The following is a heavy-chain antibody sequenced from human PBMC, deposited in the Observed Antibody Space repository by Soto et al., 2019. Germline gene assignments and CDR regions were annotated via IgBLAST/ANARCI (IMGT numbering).Heavy chain of an antibody. CDR2: ISGSGGST. Sequence: EVQLLESGGGLVQPGGSLRLSCAASGFTFNNYAMSWVRQAPGKGLEWVSGISGSGGSTYYADSVKGRFTISRDNSKNTLCLRMNSLRAEDSAVYYCAKTHVGDYGYFDYWGKGTLVTVSS. CDR3: AKTHVGDYGYFDY. D-gene: IGHD4-17*01. CDR1: GFTFNNYA. J-gene: IGHJ4*02. V-gene: IGHV3-23*01.